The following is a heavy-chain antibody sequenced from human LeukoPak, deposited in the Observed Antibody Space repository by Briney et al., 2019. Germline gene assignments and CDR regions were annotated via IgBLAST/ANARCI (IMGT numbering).Heavy chain of an antibody. CDR2: ISSTSSDI. CDR1: GFMFDNYA. J-gene: IGHJ4*02. D-gene: IGHD5-12*01. V-gene: IGHV3-21*04. Sequence: TGGSLRLSCRTSGFMFDNYAMSWVRQAPGKGLEWVSFISSTSSDINYADSVRDRFTISRDNAKNSLFLQMDSLRVEDTAVYYCAKGLFSGYDKYLDSWGQGTLVTVSS. CDR3: AKGLFSGYDKYLDS.